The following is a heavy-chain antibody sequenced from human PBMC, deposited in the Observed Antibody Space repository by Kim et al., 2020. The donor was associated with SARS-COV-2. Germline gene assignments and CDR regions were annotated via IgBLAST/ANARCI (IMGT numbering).Heavy chain of an antibody. V-gene: IGHV4-34*01. CDR1: GGSFSGYY. CDR2: IAPSGST. J-gene: IGHJ6*02. Sequence: SETLSLTCAVYGGSFSGYYWSWVRQPPGKGLECIGEIAPSGSTSYNPSLNSRATISIDTSKNQLSLKLTSVTVADTAVYYCARVWDVWGQGTSVTVSS. CDR3: ARVWDV.